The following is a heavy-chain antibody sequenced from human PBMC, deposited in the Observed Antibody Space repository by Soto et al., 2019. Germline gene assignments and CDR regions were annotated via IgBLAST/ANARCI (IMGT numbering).Heavy chain of an antibody. V-gene: IGHV3-23*01. CDR2: ISGSGGST. J-gene: IGHJ6*02. Sequence: GGSLRLSCAASGFTFSSYAMSWVRQAPGKGLEWVSAISGSGGSTYYADSVKGRFTISRDNSKNTLYLQMNSLRAEDTAVYYCAKDRRWGYYDTDYYYGMDVWGQGTTVTISS. CDR1: GFTFSSYA. D-gene: IGHD3-22*01. CDR3: AKDRRWGYYDTDYYYGMDV.